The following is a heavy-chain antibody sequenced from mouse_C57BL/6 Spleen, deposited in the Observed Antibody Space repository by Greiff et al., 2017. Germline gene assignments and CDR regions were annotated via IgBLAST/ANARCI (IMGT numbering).Heavy chain of an antibody. V-gene: IGHV1-64*01. CDR3: AGGGDDLDY. D-gene: IGHD1-1*02. CDR1: GYTFTGYW. CDR2: IHPNSGST. J-gene: IGHJ2*01. Sequence: QVQLQQPGAELVKPGASVKLSCKASGYTFTGYWMHWVKQRPGQGLEWIGMIHPNSGSTKYNEKFKSKATLTVDKSSSTAYMQLSSLTSEDSAVYYGAGGGDDLDYWGQGTTLTVSS.